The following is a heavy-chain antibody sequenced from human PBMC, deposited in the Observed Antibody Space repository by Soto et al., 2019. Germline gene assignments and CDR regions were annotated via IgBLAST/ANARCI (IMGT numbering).Heavy chain of an antibody. CDR1: GYTFRRSY. D-gene: IGHD2-8*01. Sequence: ASVKIYCQASGYTFRRSYIQWLRQAPGQGLEWMGWINPNSGGTNYAQKFQGRVTMTRDTSISTAYMELSRRRSDDKAVYYCASLYRTNGVCGPRYYGMDVWGQGTKVSVSS. J-gene: IGHJ6*02. CDR2: INPNSGGT. CDR3: ASLYRTNGVCGPRYYGMDV. V-gene: IGHV1-2*02.